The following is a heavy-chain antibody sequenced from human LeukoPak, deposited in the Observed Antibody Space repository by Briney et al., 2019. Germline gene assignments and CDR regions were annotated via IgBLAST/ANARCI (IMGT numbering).Heavy chain of an antibody. Sequence: PGRSLRLSCAASGFTFSSYGMHWVRQAPGKGLEWVAVISYDGSNKYYADSVKGRFTISRDNSKNTLYLQMNSLRAEDTAVYYCAKHRGYSYGSLGMDVWGQGTRSPSP. CDR1: GFTFSSYG. D-gene: IGHD5-18*01. CDR2: ISYDGSNK. J-gene: IGHJ6*02. V-gene: IGHV3-30*18. CDR3: AKHRGYSYGSLGMDV.